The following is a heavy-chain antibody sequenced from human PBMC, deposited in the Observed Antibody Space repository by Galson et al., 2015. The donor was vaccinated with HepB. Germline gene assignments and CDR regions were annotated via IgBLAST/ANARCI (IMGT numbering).Heavy chain of an antibody. D-gene: IGHD1-26*01. CDR2: ISNSGGST. Sequence: QAPGKGLEWVSDISNSGGSTYYADSVKGRFTISRDNSKNTLYLQMNTLRAEDTAVYYCAKDQDSGSYYYAFGMDVWGQGTTVTVSS. V-gene: IGHV3-23*01. CDR3: AKDQDSGSYYYAFGMDV. J-gene: IGHJ6*02.